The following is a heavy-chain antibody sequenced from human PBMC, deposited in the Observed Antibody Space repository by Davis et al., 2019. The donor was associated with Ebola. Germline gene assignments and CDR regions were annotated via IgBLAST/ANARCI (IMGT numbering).Heavy chain of an antibody. Sequence: HTGGSLRLSCAASGFTFSSYWMHWVRQAPGKGLVWVSRINSDGSSTSYADSVKGRFTISRDNSKNSLYLQMNSLRTEDTALYYCAKDSHSSWYLGAPNWFDPWGQGTLVTVSS. D-gene: IGHD6-13*01. J-gene: IGHJ5*02. CDR1: GFTFSSYW. V-gene: IGHV3-74*01. CDR2: INSDGSST. CDR3: AKDSHSSWYLGAPNWFDP.